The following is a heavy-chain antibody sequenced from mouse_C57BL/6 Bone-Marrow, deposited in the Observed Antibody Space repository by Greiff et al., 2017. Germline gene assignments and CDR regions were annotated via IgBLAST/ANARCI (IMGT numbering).Heavy chain of an antibody. CDR2: IDPENGAT. Sequence: VQLQQSGAELVRPGASVKLSCTASGFNIKDDYMHWVKQRPEQGLEWIGWIDPENGATEYASQFHGKATITADTSSNTAYLQLSSLTSEDTAVYYCTTADYSNYVPLDYWGQGTTLTVSS. CDR1: GFNIKDDY. D-gene: IGHD2-5*01. J-gene: IGHJ2*01. CDR3: TTADYSNYVPLDY. V-gene: IGHV14-4*01.